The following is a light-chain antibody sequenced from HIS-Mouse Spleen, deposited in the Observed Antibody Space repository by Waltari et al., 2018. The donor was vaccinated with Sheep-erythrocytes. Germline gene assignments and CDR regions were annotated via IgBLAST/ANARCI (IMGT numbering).Light chain of an antibody. CDR1: QSVSSN. CDR3: QQYNNWPPPYT. V-gene: IGKV3-15*01. Sequence: EIVMTQSPATLSVPPGERATLSCRASQSVSSNLAWYQQKPGQAPRLLIYGAYTRATGIPARFSGSGSGTEFTLTISSMQSEDFAVYYCQQYNNWPPPYTFGQGTKLEIK. CDR2: GAY. J-gene: IGKJ2*01.